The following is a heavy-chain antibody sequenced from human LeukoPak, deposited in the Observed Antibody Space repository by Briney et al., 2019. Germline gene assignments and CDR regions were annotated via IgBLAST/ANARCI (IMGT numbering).Heavy chain of an antibody. Sequence: ASVKVSCKASGGTFSSYAFSWVRQAPGQGLEWMGGIIPIFGTANYAQKFQGRVTITADESTSTAYMELSSLRSEDTAVYYCARDSPCSTSCYALGYYYGMDVWGQGTTVTVSS. CDR2: IIPIFGTA. J-gene: IGHJ6*02. D-gene: IGHD2-2*01. CDR1: GGTFSSYA. V-gene: IGHV1-69*01. CDR3: ARDSPCSTSCYALGYYYGMDV.